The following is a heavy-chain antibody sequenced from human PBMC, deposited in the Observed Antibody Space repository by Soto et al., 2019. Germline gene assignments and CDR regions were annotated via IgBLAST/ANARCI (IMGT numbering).Heavy chain of an antibody. CDR1: GYSFTSYW. CDR2: IDPSVSYT. Sequence: PGESLKISCKGSGYSFTSYWISWVRQMPGKGLEWMGSIDPSVSYTNYSPSFQGHVTISAAKSISTAYLQWSSLKASDTAMYSCAGVGPAANPSLKPFDIWGQGTMVTVSS. D-gene: IGHD2-2*01. J-gene: IGHJ3*02. V-gene: IGHV5-10-1*01. CDR3: AGVGPAANPSLKPFDI.